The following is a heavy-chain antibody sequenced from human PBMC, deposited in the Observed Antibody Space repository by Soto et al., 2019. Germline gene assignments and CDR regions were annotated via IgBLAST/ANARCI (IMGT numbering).Heavy chain of an antibody. CDR3: AHRRVGRELDY. CDR1: GFSLSTTGVG. D-gene: IGHD3-3*01. J-gene: IGHJ4*02. CDR2: IYWDDDT. V-gene: IGHV2-5*02. Sequence: QITLKESGPALVKPTQTLTLTCTFSGFSLSTTGVGVGWIRQPPGKALEWLALIYWDDDTRYSSSLRSRLSITKVPSENQVGLRMTNMDPADTGTYFCAHRRVGRELDYWGQGTLVTVSS.